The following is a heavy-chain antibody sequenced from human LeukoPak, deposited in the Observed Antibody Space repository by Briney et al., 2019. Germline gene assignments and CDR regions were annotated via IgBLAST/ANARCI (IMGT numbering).Heavy chain of an antibody. CDR1: GFXFSDYY. Sequence: PGGSLRLSCAASGFXFSDYYMSWIRQAPGKGLEWISYISSSSTYANYADSVKGRFTISRDNAKNSLSLQMNGLRAEDTAVYYCARARGMDDYGDFRIKWGQGTLVTVSS. D-gene: IGHD4-17*01. V-gene: IGHV3-11*06. CDR2: ISSSSTYA. CDR3: ARARGMDDYGDFRIK. J-gene: IGHJ4*02.